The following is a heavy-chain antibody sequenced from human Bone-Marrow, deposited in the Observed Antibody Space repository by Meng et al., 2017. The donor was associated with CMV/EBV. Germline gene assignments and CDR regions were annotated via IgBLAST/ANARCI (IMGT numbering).Heavy chain of an antibody. J-gene: IGHJ4*02. CDR1: GFTFSSYG. Sequence: GESLKISCEASGFTFSSYGMHWVRQAPGKGLEWVAFIRYDGSNKYYVDSVEGRFTISRDNSKNTMYLQMNSLRSEDTAVYNCAKDEWEWEPLKGPPFAYWGQGTVVTVYS. D-gene: IGHD1-26*01. CDR3: AKDEWEWEPLKGPPFAY. V-gene: IGHV3-30*02. CDR2: IRYDGSNK.